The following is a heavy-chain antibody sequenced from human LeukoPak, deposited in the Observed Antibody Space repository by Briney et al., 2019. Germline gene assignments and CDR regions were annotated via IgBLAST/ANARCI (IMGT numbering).Heavy chain of an antibody. V-gene: IGHV1-2*02. CDR2: INPNSGGT. J-gene: IGHJ6*03. CDR1: EYTLTAYY. Sequence: ASVKVSCKASEYTLTAYYIHLVRQAPGQGLEWMAWINPNSGGTNVAQKFQGRVTMTRDTSTNAVYMELSSLSSGDTAVYYCARSAEKCNNGVCFTDYYMDIWGKGTTVTVSS. D-gene: IGHD2-8*01. CDR3: ARSAEKCNNGVCFTDYYMDI.